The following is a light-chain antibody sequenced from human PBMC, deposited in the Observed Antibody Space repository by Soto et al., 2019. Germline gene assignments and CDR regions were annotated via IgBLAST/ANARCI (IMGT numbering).Light chain of an antibody. CDR3: SSYTGGNPSYV. CDR1: TSDVGGYDY. J-gene: IGLJ1*01. Sequence: QSVLTQPASVSGSPGQSITISCTGTTSDVGGYDYVSWYQQHPGKAPKLMIYEVTIRPSGVSDRFSGSKSGNTASLTVSGLQAEDEADYYCSSYTGGNPSYVFGTGTKVTVL. V-gene: IGLV2-14*01. CDR2: EVT.